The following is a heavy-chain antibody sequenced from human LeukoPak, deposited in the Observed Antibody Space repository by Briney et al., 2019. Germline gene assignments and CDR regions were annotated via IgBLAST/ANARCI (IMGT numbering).Heavy chain of an antibody. Sequence: SETLSLTCTVSGGSISSYYWSWIRQPPGKGLEWIAYIYFTGTTNYNPSLQSRVTISVDTSKNQFSLRLTSVTAADTAVYYCARFSDYYDSSGHYLDYWGQGTLVAVSS. V-gene: IGHV4-59*08. D-gene: IGHD3-22*01. CDR2: IYFTGTT. CDR1: GGSISSYY. J-gene: IGHJ4*02. CDR3: ARFSDYYDSSGHYLDY.